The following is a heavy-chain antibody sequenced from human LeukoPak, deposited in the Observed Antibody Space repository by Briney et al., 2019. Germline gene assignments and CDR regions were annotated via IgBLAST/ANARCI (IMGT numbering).Heavy chain of an antibody. Sequence: SETLSLTCTVSGGSISSGSYYWSWIRQPAGKGLEWIGRIYTSGSTNYNPSLKSRVTISVDTSKNQFSLKLSSVTAADTAVYYCARLRRGGGYWGQGTLVTVSS. CDR3: ARLRRGGGY. V-gene: IGHV4-61*02. CDR2: IYTSGST. D-gene: IGHD3-16*01. J-gene: IGHJ4*02. CDR1: GGSISSGSYY.